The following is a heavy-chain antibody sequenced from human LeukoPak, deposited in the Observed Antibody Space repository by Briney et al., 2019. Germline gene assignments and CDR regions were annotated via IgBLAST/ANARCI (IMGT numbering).Heavy chain of an antibody. V-gene: IGHV1-2*02. Sequence: RASVKVSCKTSKYTFTGYYIHWARQAPGQGLEWMGWINPNSGDTNYAQKFQGRVTMTRDTSISTAYMDLNRLTSGDTAVYFCARGRGSQSFDYWGQGTLVTVSS. CDR1: KYTFTGYY. D-gene: IGHD1-26*01. J-gene: IGHJ4*02. CDR2: INPNSGDT. CDR3: ARGRGSQSFDY.